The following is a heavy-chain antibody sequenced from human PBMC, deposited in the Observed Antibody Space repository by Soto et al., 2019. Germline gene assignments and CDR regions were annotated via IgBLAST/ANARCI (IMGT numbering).Heavy chain of an antibody. CDR1: GFTFSSYG. D-gene: IGHD4-4*01. CDR3: AKGGRYSTYYYYGMDV. J-gene: IGHJ6*02. Sequence: SLRLSCAASGFTFSSYGMHWVRQAPGKGLEWVAVISYDGSNKYYADSVKGRFTISRDNSKNTLYLQMNSLRAEDTAVYYCAKGGRYSTYYYYGMDVWGQGTTVTVSS. CDR2: ISYDGSNK. V-gene: IGHV3-30*18.